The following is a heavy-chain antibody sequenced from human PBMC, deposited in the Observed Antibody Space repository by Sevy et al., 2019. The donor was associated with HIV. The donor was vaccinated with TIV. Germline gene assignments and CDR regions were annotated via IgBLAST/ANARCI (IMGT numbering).Heavy chain of an antibody. D-gene: IGHD2-8*01. J-gene: IGHJ4*02. CDR3: ARDPRMYGDYLLAYFDS. CDR1: GFTPSTYG. Sequence: GGSLSLSCAASGFTPSTYGMHWVRQAPGKGLEWVAVIGYDGSNKYYADSVKDRFTISRDNSKNTLFLQMDSLRAEDTAVYYCARDPRMYGDYLLAYFDSWGQGTLVTVSS. V-gene: IGHV3-33*01. CDR2: IGYDGSNK.